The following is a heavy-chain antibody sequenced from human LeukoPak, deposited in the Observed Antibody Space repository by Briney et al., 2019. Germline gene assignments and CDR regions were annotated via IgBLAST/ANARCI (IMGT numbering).Heavy chain of an antibody. D-gene: IGHD1-1*01. CDR2: IYGSGST. CDR1: GGSISTYY. J-gene: IGHJ5*02. Sequence: SETLSLTCTVSGGSISTYYWTWIRQPPGKGLEWIGHIYGSGSTNYNPSLKSRVTLSVDTSKNQFSLKLSSVTAADTAVYYCAREGTSGTHLNWFDPWGQGTLVTVSS. V-gene: IGHV4-59*01. CDR3: AREGTSGTHLNWFDP.